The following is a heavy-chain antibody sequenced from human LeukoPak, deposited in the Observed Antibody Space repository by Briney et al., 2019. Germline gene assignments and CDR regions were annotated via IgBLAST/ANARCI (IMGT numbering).Heavy chain of an antibody. CDR1: GFTFEDYT. CDR2: ISWDGTT. V-gene: IGHV3-43*01. J-gene: IGHJ4*02. D-gene: IGHD3-22*01. Sequence: GGSLRLSCVASGFTFEDYTMHWVRQAPGKTLEWVSLISWDGTTYYTDSVKGRFAISRDNSKNSLYLQMDTLRSEDTAFYYCVKDLSYESSGHVLEYWGQGTLVTVSS. CDR3: VKDLSYESSGHVLEY.